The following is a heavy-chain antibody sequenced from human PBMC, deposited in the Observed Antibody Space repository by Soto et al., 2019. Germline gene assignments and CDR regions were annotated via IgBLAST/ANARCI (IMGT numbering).Heavy chain of an antibody. CDR3: AKDPRVHYYGSGSSSY. V-gene: IGHV3-23*01. J-gene: IGHJ4*02. D-gene: IGHD3-10*01. Sequence: PGGSLRLSCAVSGLTFDSYAMSWVRQAPGKGLEWVSTISRSGGNTYYADSVKGRFTISRDNSKNTLYPQMNSLRAEDTALYYCAKDPRVHYYGSGSSSYWGQGTLVTVSS. CDR2: ISRSGGNT. CDR1: GLTFDSYA.